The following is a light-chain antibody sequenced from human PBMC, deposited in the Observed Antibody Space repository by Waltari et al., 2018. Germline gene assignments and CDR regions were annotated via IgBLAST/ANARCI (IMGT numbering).Light chain of an antibody. CDR2: GAS. CDR1: QSVTSN. Sequence: EIVMTQPPAPLSVSPGERATPPCQASQSVTSNLAWYQQKPRQAPRLLIYGASTRATCIPARFSGSGSGTEFTLTISSLQSEDFAVYYCQQYNNWPPGTFGQGTKVEIK. J-gene: IGKJ1*01. CDR3: QQYNNWPPGT. V-gene: IGKV3-15*01.